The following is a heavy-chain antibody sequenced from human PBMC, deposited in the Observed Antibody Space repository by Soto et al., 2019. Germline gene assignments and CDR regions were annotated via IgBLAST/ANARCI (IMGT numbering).Heavy chain of an antibody. CDR1: GFTFSGSA. Sequence: GGSLRLSCAASGFTFSGSAMHWVRQASGKGLEWVGRIRSKANIFATAFAASVKGSFTFSSVVSKKTVFLQMNSLKTEDTAVYYCTRIDGYHDAFDIWGQGTMVTVSS. J-gene: IGHJ3*02. V-gene: IGHV3-73*01. CDR3: TRIDGYHDAFDI. CDR2: IRSKANIFAT. D-gene: IGHD5-12*01.